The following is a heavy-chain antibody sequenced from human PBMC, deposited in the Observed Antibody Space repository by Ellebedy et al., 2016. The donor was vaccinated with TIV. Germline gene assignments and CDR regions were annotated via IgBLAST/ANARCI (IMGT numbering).Heavy chain of an antibody. CDR3: ARFFESGSTGEY. Sequence: MPGGSLRLSCTVSGGSISSSSWSWIPQPPGKGLEWIGYFYNSVTTIYNPSLKSRVSMSVDTSKNQFSLKLRSVTAEDTAVYYCARFFESGSTGEYWGQGTLVTVSS. D-gene: IGHD3-10*01. CDR2: FYNSVTT. J-gene: IGHJ4*02. V-gene: IGHV4-59*08. CDR1: GGSISSSS.